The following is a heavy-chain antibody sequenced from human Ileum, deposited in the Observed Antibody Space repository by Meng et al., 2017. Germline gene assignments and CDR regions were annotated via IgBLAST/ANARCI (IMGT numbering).Heavy chain of an antibody. J-gene: IGHJ4*02. CDR3: ANGWLYG. Sequence: GGSLRLSCAASGFTFSNSWMNWVRQAPGKGLEWVANIKQDGSETHYVDSVKGRFVIFRDNTKNSLYLQMNSLRADDTAVYYCANGWLYGWGQGTLVTVSS. D-gene: IGHD5-24*01. CDR1: GFTFSNSW. V-gene: IGHV3-7*01. CDR2: IKQDGSET.